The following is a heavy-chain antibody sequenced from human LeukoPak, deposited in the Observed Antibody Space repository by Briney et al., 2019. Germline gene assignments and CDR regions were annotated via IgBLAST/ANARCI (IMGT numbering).Heavy chain of an antibody. D-gene: IGHD2-2*01. V-gene: IGHV4-39*01. CDR3: ARHFAPRGIVVVPAAIPPWFDP. CDR2: IYYSGST. J-gene: IGHJ5*02. CDR1: GGSISSSSYY. Sequence: SETLSLTCTVSGGSISSSSYYWGWIRQPPGKGLEWIGSIYYSGSTYYNPSLKSRVTISVDTSKNQFSLKLSSVTAADTAVYYCARHFAPRGIVVVPAAIPPWFDPWGQGTLVTVSS.